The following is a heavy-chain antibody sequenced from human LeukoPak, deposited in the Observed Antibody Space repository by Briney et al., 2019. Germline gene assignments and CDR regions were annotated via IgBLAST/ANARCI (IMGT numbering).Heavy chain of an antibody. V-gene: IGHV4-39*07. J-gene: IGHJ4*02. CDR3: ARDVYYYGSGSYFLDY. CDR1: GGSISSSNFY. Sequence: PSETLSLTCTVSGGSISSSNFYWGWIRQPPGKGLEWIGSIYYSGSTYYNPSLKSRVTISVDTSKNQFSLKLSSVTAADTAVYYCARDVYYYGSGSYFLDYWGQGTLVTVSS. CDR2: IYYSGST. D-gene: IGHD3-10*01.